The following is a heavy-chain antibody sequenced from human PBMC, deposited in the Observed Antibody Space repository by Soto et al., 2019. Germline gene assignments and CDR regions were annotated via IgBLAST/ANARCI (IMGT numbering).Heavy chain of an antibody. CDR2: IYHSGST. V-gene: IGHV4-30-2*01. D-gene: IGHD1-26*01. CDR3: ARVSGSYYYGMDV. J-gene: IGHJ6*02. Sequence: SETLSLTCAVSGGSISSGGYSWSWIRQPPGKGLEWIGEIYHSGSTNYNPSLKSRVTISVDKSKNQFSLKLSSMTAADTAVYYCARVSGSYYYGMDVWGQGTTVTVSS. CDR1: GGSISSGGYS.